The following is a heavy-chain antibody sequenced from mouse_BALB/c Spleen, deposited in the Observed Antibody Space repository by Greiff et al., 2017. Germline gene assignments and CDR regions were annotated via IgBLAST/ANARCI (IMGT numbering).Heavy chain of an antibody. CDR3: ARLQYGNYLYAMDY. D-gene: IGHD2-10*02. V-gene: IGHV5-6-5*01. J-gene: IGHJ4*01. CDR2: ISSGGST. Sequence: EVKLMESGGGLVKPGGSLKLSCAASGFTFSSYAMSWVRQTPEKRLEWVASISSGGSTYYPDSVKGRFTISRDNARNILYLQMSSLRSEDTAMYYCARLQYGNYLYAMDYWGQGTSVTVSS. CDR1: GFTFSSYA.